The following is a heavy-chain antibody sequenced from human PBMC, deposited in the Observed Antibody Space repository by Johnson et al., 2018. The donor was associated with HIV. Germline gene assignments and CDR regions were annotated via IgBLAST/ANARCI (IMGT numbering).Heavy chain of an antibody. CDR2: IYSGGST. Sequence: VQLVESGGGVVQPGRSLRLSCVGSSNYKSWVRQAPGKGLEWVSVIYSGGSTYYADSVKGRFTISRDTSKNTLYLQMTSLRQDDTAVYSCYCTDHFGAGSESKGTFDAWGQGTMVTVSS. J-gene: IGHJ3*01. D-gene: IGHD3-10*01. V-gene: IGHV3-66*02. CDR3: YCTDHFGAGSESKGTFDA. CDR1: SNY.